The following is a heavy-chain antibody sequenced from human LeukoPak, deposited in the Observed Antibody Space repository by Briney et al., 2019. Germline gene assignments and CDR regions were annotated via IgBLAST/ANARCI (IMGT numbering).Heavy chain of an antibody. J-gene: IGHJ4*02. Sequence: ASVKVSCKASGYTFISYYIHWVRQAPGQGLEWMGVINPSGDTTTYAQKFQGRVSMTRDTSTSTAFMELSSLRSEDTAVYYCARDNQVIATTLLDYWGQGTLVSVSS. CDR3: ARDNQVIATTLLDY. D-gene: IGHD2-21*01. V-gene: IGHV1-46*01. CDR1: GYTFISYY. CDR2: INPSGDTT.